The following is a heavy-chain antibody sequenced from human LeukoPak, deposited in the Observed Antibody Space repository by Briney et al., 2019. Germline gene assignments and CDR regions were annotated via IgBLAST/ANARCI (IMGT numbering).Heavy chain of an antibody. J-gene: IGHJ4*02. CDR1: GGSISSYY. V-gene: IGHV3-23*01. D-gene: IGHD2-2*02. CDR3: AKDPPNDIVVVPAAISGPL. Sequence: ETLSLTCTVSGGSISSYYWSWVRQAPGKGLEWVSAISGSGGSTHYADSVKGRFTISRDNSKNTLYLQMNSLRAEDTAVYYCAKDPPNDIVVVPAAISGPLGGQGTLVTVSS. CDR2: ISGSGGST.